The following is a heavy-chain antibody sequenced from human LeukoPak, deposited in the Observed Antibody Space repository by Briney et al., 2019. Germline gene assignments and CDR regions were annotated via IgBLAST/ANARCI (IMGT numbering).Heavy chain of an antibody. Sequence: SETLSLTCAVYGGSFSGYYWSWLRQPPGKGLEWIGEINHSGSTNYNPSLKSRVTISVDTSKNQFSLKLSSVTAADTAVYYCASRTQYYYDSSGANWFDPWGQGTLVTVSS. V-gene: IGHV4-34*01. CDR3: ASRTQYYYDSSGANWFDP. CDR1: GGSFSGYY. J-gene: IGHJ5*02. D-gene: IGHD3-22*01. CDR2: INHSGST.